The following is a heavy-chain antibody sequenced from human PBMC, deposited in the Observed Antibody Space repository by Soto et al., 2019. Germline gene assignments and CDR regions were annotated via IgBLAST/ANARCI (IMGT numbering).Heavy chain of an antibody. D-gene: IGHD1-7*01. CDR1: GGTFSSYA. Sequence: ASVKVSCKASGGTFSSYAISWVRQAPGQGLEWMGGIIPIFGTANYAQKFQGRVTITADESTSTAYMELSSLRSEDTAVYYCAGNWNYSYYYGMDVWGQGTTVTVSS. CDR3: AGNWNYSYYYGMDV. V-gene: IGHV1-69*13. J-gene: IGHJ6*02. CDR2: IIPIFGTA.